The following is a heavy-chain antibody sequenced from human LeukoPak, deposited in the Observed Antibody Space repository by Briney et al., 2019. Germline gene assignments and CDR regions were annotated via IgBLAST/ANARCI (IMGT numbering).Heavy chain of an antibody. V-gene: IGHV4-59*01. J-gene: IGHJ4*02. D-gene: IGHD2-21*01. Sequence: SETLSLTCTVSGDAISGYYWSWIRQSPGQGLEWIGYVYYSGSTNYNPSLKSRAAISIDTSKNQFSLNLTSVTAADTAVYYCASGWLRYYYFDTWGQGTLVTVSS. CDR2: VYYSGST. CDR3: ASGWLRYYYFDT. CDR1: GDAISGYY.